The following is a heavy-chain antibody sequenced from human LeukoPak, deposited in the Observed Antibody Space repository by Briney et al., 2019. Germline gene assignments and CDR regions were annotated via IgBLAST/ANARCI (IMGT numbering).Heavy chain of an antibody. V-gene: IGHV3-23*01. CDR2: INGRGDNT. CDR1: GFTFSIYV. J-gene: IGHJ4*02. D-gene: IGHD3-10*01. Sequence: GGSLRLSCAASGFTFSIYVMSWVRQAPGKGLEWVSTINGRGDNTNYADSVKGRFTISRDNSKNTLYLHTNSLRAEDTAVYYCTNHLGGMVRGVIRAFDFWGQGALVTVSS. CDR3: TNHLGGMVRGVIRAFDF.